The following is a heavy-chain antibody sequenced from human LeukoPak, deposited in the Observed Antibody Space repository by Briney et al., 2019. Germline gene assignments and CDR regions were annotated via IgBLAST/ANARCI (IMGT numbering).Heavy chain of an antibody. D-gene: IGHD6-13*01. V-gene: IGHV5-51*01. J-gene: IGHJ4*02. CDR3: ARRVGTSWHFDY. Sequence: GESLKISCKASAYSFSTYWIVWVRQMPEKGLEWMGIIYRGDSDTRYSPSFQGQVTISADKSISSAYLQGSGLKASDTAMYYCARRVGTSWHFDYWGQGTLVTVSS. CDR2: IYRGDSDT. CDR1: AYSFSTYW.